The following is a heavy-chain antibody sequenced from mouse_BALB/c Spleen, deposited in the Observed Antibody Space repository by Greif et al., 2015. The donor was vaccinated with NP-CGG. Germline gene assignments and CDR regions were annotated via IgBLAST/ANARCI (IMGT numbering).Heavy chain of an antibody. D-gene: IGHD4-1*01. Sequence: DVMLVESGGGLVQPGGSMKLSCVASGFTFSNYWMNWVRQSPEKGLEWVAEIRLKSNNYATHYAESVKGRFTISRDDSKSSVSLQMNNLRAEDTGIYYCTSNSNFYFDYWGQGTTLTVSS. J-gene: IGHJ2*01. V-gene: IGHV6-6*02. CDR1: GFTFSNYW. CDR2: IRLKSNNYAT. CDR3: TSNSNFYFDY.